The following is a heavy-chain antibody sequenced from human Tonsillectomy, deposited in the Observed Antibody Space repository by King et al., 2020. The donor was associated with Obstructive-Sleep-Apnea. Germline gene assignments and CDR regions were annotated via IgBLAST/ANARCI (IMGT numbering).Heavy chain of an antibody. CDR1: GFTFSSYA. D-gene: IGHD1-26*01. CDR2: ISGSGGST. CDR3: AKAWELHF. V-gene: IGHV3-23*04. Sequence: VQLVESGGGLVQPGGSLRLSCAASGFTFSSYAMIWVRQAPGKGLEWVSSISGSGGSTYYADSVKCRFTISRDNSKNTLYLQINRLRAEDTAVYYCAKAWELHFWGQGTLVTVSS. J-gene: IGHJ4*02.